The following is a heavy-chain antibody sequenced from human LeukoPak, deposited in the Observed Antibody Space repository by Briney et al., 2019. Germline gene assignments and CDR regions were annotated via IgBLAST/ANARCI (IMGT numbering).Heavy chain of an antibody. D-gene: IGHD3-22*01. CDR1: GGSITSHY. Sequence: SETLSLTCTVSGGSITSHYCNWIRQPPGKGLEWIGYIYYSGSTNYNPSLESRVTISVDTSKNQFSLKLRSVTAADTVVYYCARGDPAWDYDTSSYYPDAFDIWGQGTMVTVSS. V-gene: IGHV4-59*11. J-gene: IGHJ3*02. CDR3: ARGDPAWDYDTSSYYPDAFDI. CDR2: IYYSGST.